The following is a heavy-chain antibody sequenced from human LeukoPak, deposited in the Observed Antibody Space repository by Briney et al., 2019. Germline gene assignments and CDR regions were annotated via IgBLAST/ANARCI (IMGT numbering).Heavy chain of an antibody. D-gene: IGHD3-10*01. Sequence: PSETLSLTCTVSGGSISSGGYYWSWIRQPPGKGLEWIGYIYHSGSTYYNPSLKSRVTISVVRSKNQFSLKLSSVTAADTAVYYCARALPESSDYWGQGTLVTVSS. CDR1: GGSISSGGYY. CDR2: IYHSGST. V-gene: IGHV4-30-2*01. J-gene: IGHJ4*02. CDR3: ARALPESSDY.